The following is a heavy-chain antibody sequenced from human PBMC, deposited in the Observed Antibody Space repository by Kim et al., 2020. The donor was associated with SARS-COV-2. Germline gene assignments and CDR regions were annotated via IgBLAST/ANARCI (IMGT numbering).Heavy chain of an antibody. CDR1: GFTFSNAW. CDR2: IKSKTDGGTT. J-gene: IGHJ4*02. Sequence: GGSLRLSCAASGFTFSNAWMSWVRQAPGKGLEWVGRIKSKTDGGTTDYAAPVKGRFTISRDDSKNTLYLQMNSLKTEDTAVYYCTTAWHSSGYYGPVDYWGQGTLVTVSS. V-gene: IGHV3-15*01. CDR3: TTAWHSSGYYGPVDY. D-gene: IGHD3-22*01.